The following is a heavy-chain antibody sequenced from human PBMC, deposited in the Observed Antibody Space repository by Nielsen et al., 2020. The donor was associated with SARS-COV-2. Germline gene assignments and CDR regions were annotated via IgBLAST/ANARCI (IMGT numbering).Heavy chain of an antibody. J-gene: IGHJ4*02. CDR1: GLTFYSSS. Sequence: GESLKISCAASGLTFYSSSMSWVRQPPGKGLEWVSTIGTGFDTYYVDSVKGRFTISRDNSKNTLYMQMSSLRAEDTAVYYCAKKTPGIYPFDYWGQGTLVTISS. D-gene: IGHD3-10*01. V-gene: IGHV3-23*01. CDR3: AKKTPGIYPFDY. CDR2: IGTGFDT.